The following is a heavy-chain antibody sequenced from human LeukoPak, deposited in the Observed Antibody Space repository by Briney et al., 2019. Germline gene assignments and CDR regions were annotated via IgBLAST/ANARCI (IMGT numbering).Heavy chain of an antibody. V-gene: IGHV3-7*01. CDR3: ARPRYNWNVDP. CDR1: GFTFSSHW. CDR2: IKQDGSEK. D-gene: IGHD1-1*01. Sequence: GGSLRLSCAASGFTFSSHWMSWVRQAPGKGLEWVANIKQDGSEKYYVDSVKGRFTISRDNTKNSLYLQMNSLRAEDTAVYYCARPRYNWNVDPWGQGTLVTVSS. J-gene: IGHJ5*02.